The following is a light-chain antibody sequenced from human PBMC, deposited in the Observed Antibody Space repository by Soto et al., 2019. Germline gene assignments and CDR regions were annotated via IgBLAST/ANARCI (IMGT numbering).Light chain of an antibody. CDR2: AAS. J-gene: IGKJ4*01. Sequence: DIQLTQSPSFLSASIRDRVTITCRASQGISNSLAWYQQKPGKAPQVLVYAASTLQSGVPSRFVGSGSGTEFTLTISSLQPEDIATYFCQQLHTYPLTFGGGTKVAIK. V-gene: IGKV1-9*01. CDR3: QQLHTYPLT. CDR1: QGISNS.